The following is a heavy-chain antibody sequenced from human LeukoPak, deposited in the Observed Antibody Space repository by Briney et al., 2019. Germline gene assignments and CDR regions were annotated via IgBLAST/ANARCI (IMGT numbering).Heavy chain of an antibody. CDR1: GNSISSGDYY. J-gene: IGHJ4*02. Sequence: TLSLTCTVSGNSISSGDYYWSWIRQPAGKGLEWIGRIYTSGSTTHNPSLKSRVTISGDTSENQFSLRLSSVTAADTAVYYCARASYSYDISGWVPFDYWGQGTLVTVSS. D-gene: IGHD3-22*01. CDR2: IYTSGST. CDR3: ARASYSYDISGWVPFDY. V-gene: IGHV4-61*02.